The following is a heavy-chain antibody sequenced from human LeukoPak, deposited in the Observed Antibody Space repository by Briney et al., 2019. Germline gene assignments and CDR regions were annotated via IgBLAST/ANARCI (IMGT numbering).Heavy chain of an antibody. CDR2: IYYSGST. J-gene: IGHJ4*02. CDR3: ARVPWGVYGDYRDY. D-gene: IGHD4-17*01. Sequence: SQTLSLTCTVSGGSISSGDYYWSWIRQPPGKGLEWIGYIYYSGSTYYNPSLKSRVTISVDTSKNQFSLKLSSVTAADTAVYYCARVPWGVYGDYRDYWGQGTLVTVSS. V-gene: IGHV4-30-4*01. CDR1: GGSISSGDYY.